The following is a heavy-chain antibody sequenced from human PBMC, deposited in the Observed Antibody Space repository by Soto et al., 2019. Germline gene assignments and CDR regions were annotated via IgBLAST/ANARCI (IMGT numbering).Heavy chain of an antibody. D-gene: IGHD2-21*01. CDR3: AVNSYCGGDCYSFNGAFDI. CDR2: ISAYNGNT. J-gene: IGHJ3*02. V-gene: IGHV1-18*01. Sequence: QVQLVQSGAEVKKPGASVKVSCKSSGYTFTSYGISWVRQAPGQGLEWMGWISAYNGNTNYAQKLQGRVTMTTDTSTRIDYMELRRLRSDDTAVYYCAVNSYCGGDCYSFNGAFDIWGQGTMVTVSS. CDR1: GYTFTSYG.